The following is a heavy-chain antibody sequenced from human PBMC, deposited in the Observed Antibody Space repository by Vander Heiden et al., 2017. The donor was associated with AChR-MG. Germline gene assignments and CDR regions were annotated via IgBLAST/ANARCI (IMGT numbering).Heavy chain of an antibody. CDR2: IYYSGST. CDR1: GGAMSSSSYY. J-gene: IGHJ4*02. V-gene: IGHV4-39*01. Sequence: QLQLQESGPGLVKPSETLSLTCTVSGGAMSSSSYYWGWIRQPPGKGLEWIGSIYYSGSTYYNPSLKSRVTISVDTSKNQFSLKLSSVTAADTAVYYCAREEPQWLVMLVWGQGTLVTVSS. CDR3: AREEPQWLVMLV. D-gene: IGHD6-19*01.